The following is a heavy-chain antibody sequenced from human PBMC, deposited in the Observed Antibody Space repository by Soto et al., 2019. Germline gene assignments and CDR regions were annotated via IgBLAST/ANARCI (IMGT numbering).Heavy chain of an antibody. D-gene: IGHD4-17*01. V-gene: IGHV1-18*01. CDR3: ARVPSTVTRNYYYYMDV. CDR1: GYTFTSYG. Sequence: QVQLVQSGAEVKKPGASVKVSCKASGYTFTSYGISWVRQAPGQGLEWMGWISAYNGNTNYAQKLQGRVTMTTGTSTSTAYMELRSLRSDDTAVYYCARVPSTVTRNYYYYMDVWGKGTTVTVSS. J-gene: IGHJ6*03. CDR2: ISAYNGNT.